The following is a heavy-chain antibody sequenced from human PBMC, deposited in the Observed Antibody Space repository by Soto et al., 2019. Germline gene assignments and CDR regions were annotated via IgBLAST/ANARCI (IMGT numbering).Heavy chain of an antibody. Sequence: GGSLRLSCAASGFTFSDYYMSWIRQAPGKGLEWVSYIGSSDNIIYYADSVKGRFTISRDNAKNSLYLQMNSLRAEDTAVYYCARDLGYYESSGYFDYWGQGTLVTVS. CDR3: ARDLGYYESSGYFDY. V-gene: IGHV3-11*01. CDR1: GFTFSDYY. CDR2: IGSSDNII. J-gene: IGHJ4*02. D-gene: IGHD3-22*01.